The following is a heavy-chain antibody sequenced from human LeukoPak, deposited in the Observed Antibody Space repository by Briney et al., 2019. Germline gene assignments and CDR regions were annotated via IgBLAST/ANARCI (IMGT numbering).Heavy chain of an antibody. CDR1: GGSISSYY. J-gene: IGHJ3*02. D-gene: IGHD6-19*01. V-gene: IGHV4-59*01. CDR3: ARGGSGWIDAFDI. Sequence: PSETLSLTCTVSGGSISSYYWSWIRQPPGKGLEWIGYIYYSGSTNYNPSLKSRVTISVDTSKNQFSLKLSSVTAADTAVYYCARGGSGWIDAFDIWGQGTMVTVSS. CDR2: IYYSGST.